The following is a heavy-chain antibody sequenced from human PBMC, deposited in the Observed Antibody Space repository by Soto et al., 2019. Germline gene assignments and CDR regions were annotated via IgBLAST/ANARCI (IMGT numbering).Heavy chain of an antibody. CDR3: ARYHWCGYSYHRYYYGMDV. D-gene: IGHD3-3*01. J-gene: IGHJ6*02. Sequence: ASVKVSCKASGYTFTSYGMHWVRQAPGQRLEWMGWINAGNGNTKYSQKFQGRVTITRDTSASTAYMELSSLRSEDTAVYYCARYHWCGYSYHRYYYGMDVWGQGTTVTVSS. CDR2: INAGNGNT. CDR1: GYTFTSYG. V-gene: IGHV1-3*01.